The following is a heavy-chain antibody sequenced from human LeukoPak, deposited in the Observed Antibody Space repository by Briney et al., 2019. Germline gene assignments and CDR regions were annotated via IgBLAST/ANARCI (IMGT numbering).Heavy chain of an antibody. D-gene: IGHD6-13*01. V-gene: IGHV3-7*01. CDR3: AKDNVAAAGRYFDY. J-gene: IGHJ4*02. Sequence: PGGSLRLSCAASGFTFNDYWMTWVRQPPGKGLEWVANIKQDGSGGYYVDSVKGRFTISRDNSKNTLYLQMHSLRAEDTAVYYCAKDNVAAAGRYFDYWGQGTPVTVSP. CDR1: GFTFNDYW. CDR2: IKQDGSGG.